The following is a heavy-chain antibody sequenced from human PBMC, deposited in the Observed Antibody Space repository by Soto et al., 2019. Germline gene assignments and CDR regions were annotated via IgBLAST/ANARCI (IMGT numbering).Heavy chain of an antibody. D-gene: IGHD6-19*01. V-gene: IGHV4-59*01. CDR3: TRTRTTGWFSPVDS. Sequence: SETLSLTCTVSSGTLSNFYWSWVRQPPGKVLEWIGYIHYRGTTNYTPSLKSRVIMSVDTSKNQFSLTLNSVTAADTAVYYCTRTRTTGWFSPVDSWGQGIPVTVSS. CDR1: SGTLSNFY. J-gene: IGHJ4*02. CDR2: IHYRGTT.